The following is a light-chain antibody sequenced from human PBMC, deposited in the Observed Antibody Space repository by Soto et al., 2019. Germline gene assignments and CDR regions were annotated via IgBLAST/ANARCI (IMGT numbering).Light chain of an antibody. J-gene: IGLJ1*01. CDR3: SSYTSSTAYV. V-gene: IGLV2-14*01. CDR1: SSDVGGYNY. CDR2: EVS. Sequence: QSVLTQPASVSGSPGQSITISCTGTSSDVGGYNYVSWYQLHPGKAPKLMVYEVSNRPSGVSNRFSGSKPGNTASLTISGLQAEDEADYYCSSYTSSTAYVFGTGTKLTVL.